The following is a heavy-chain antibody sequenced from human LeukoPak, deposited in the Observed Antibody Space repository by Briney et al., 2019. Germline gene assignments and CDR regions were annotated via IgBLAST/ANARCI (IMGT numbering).Heavy chain of an antibody. J-gene: IGHJ4*02. CDR3: ARDLWDIVVVPAATQTTVTAFDY. V-gene: IGHV3-21*03. D-gene: IGHD2-2*01. Sequence: GESLRLSCAASGFTFSTYSMNWLRLAPGKGLEWVSSISPDSNYKYYVDSVKGRFTISRDNAKSSLYLQMNSLRAEDTAVYYCARDLWDIVVVPAATQTTVTAFDYWGQGTLVTVSS. CDR1: GFTFSTYS. CDR2: ISPDSNYK.